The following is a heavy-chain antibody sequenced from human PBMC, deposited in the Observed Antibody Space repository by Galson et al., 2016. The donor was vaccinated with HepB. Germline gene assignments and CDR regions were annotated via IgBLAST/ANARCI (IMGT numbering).Heavy chain of an antibody. V-gene: IGHV3-11*06. J-gene: IGHJ4*02. CDR2: ISRSGSDT. Sequence: SLRLSCAASGFSLSDYHMSWIRQAPGQGLEWISDISRSGSDTNYADSVKGRFTISRDNANNSLYLQMNSLRADDTATYYCARDRIATVTVFLRVLADSWGQGTLVTVSS. CDR3: ARDRIATVTVFLRVLADS. CDR1: GFSLSDYH. D-gene: IGHD1-26*01.